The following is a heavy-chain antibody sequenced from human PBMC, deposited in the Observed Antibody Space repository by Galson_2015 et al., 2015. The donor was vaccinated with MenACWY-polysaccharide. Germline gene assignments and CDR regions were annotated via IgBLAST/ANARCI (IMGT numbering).Heavy chain of an antibody. CDR1: GFTFSSYT. D-gene: IGHD6-25*01. Sequence: SLRLSCAASGFTFSSYTMSWVRQAPGKGLEWVSGISGSGASAYYADSVKGRFTIPRDNSKNTLYLQMNSLRAADTAVYYCANPGLSTIRSSDVDYCRQGSLLTVSS. V-gene: IGHV3-23*01. J-gene: IGHJ4*02. CDR2: ISGSGASA. CDR3: ANPGLSTIRSSDVDY.